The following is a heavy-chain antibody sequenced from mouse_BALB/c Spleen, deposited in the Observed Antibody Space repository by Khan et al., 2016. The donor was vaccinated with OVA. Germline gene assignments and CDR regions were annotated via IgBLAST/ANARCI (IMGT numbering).Heavy chain of an antibody. D-gene: IGHD2-1*01. CDR3: ARSNYGTFAY. Sequence: EVELVESGGGLVKPGGSLKFSCAASGFTFSSYTMSWVRQTPEKRLEWVATISSGGDNTYYPDSVKCRFTISSDNANNNLYLQMSSLRSEDTALYYCARSNYGTFAYWGQGTLVTVSA. V-gene: IGHV5-9*03. CDR1: GFTFSSYT. CDR2: ISSGGDNT. J-gene: IGHJ3*01.